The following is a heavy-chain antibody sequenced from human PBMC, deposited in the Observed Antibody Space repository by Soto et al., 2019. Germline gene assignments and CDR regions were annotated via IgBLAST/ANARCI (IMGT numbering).Heavy chain of an antibody. D-gene: IGHD3-22*01. CDR2: IYWDDDT. V-gene: IGHV2-5*02. CDR1: GFSLSTSGVG. Sequence: QITLKESGPTLVKPTQTLTLTCTFSGFSLSTSGVGVGWIRQPPGKALEWLALIYWDDDTRYSPSLNSRRTITKDTPQNQVVLTLTNMDAVDTATSYCAHRRSTYYYDSTFDPWGQGTLVTVSS. CDR3: AHRRSTYYYDSTFDP. J-gene: IGHJ5*02.